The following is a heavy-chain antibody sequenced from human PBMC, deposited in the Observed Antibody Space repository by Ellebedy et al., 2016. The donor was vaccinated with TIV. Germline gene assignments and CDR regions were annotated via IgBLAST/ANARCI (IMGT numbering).Heavy chain of an antibody. CDR2: ISGDGSTT. CDR1: GITFSNYW. J-gene: IGHJ4*02. CDR3: ISTFKD. V-gene: IGHV3-74*01. Sequence: GGSLRLSCAASGITFSNYWMHWVRQVPGKGLEWVSRISGDGSTTNYADSVKGRFTISGDNSKNTLYLQMNSLKTEDTGVYYCISTFKDWGPGTLVTVSS. D-gene: IGHD2-2*01.